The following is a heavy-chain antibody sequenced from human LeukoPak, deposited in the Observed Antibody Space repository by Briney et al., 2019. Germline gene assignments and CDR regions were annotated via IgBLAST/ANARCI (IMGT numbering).Heavy chain of an antibody. CDR1: GFTFTNYA. J-gene: IGHJ4*02. V-gene: IGHV3-23*01. CDR2: ISGSGGTT. D-gene: IGHD1-26*01. Sequence: SGGSLRLSCAASGFTFTNYAVSWVRQAPGKGLEWVSTISGSGGTTYYADSVKGRFTISRDNSKNTLYLQMNSLRAEDTAVYYCAKILGGSPRGYFDYWGQGTLVTVSS. CDR3: AKILGGSPRGYFDY.